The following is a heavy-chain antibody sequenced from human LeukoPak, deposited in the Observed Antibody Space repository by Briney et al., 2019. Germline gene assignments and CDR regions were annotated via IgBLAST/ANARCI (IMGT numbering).Heavy chain of an antibody. D-gene: IGHD1-26*01. J-gene: IGHJ4*02. V-gene: IGHV4-38-2*02. CDR3: ASRVVGAYYFDY. CDR2: IYHSGST. CDR1: GYSISSGYY. Sequence: PSETLSLTCTVSGYSISSGYYWGWIRQPPGKGLEWIGSIYHSGSTYYNPSLKSRVTISVDTSKNQFSLKLSSVTAADTAVYYCASRVVGAYYFDYWGQGTLVTVSS.